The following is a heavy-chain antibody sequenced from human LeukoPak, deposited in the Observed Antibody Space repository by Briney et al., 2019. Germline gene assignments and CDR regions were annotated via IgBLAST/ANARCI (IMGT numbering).Heavy chain of an antibody. J-gene: IGHJ4*02. Sequence: SETLSLTCTVSGYFISSGYYWGWIRQPPGKGLQWIGSIHHSGSTYYNPSLKSRVTISVDTSKNQFSLKLSSVTAADTAVYYCARTSGSGLVGGCYFDYWGQGTLVTVSS. CDR1: GYFISSGYY. V-gene: IGHV4-38-2*02. CDR3: ARTSGSGLVGGCYFDY. D-gene: IGHD6-19*01. CDR2: IHHSGST.